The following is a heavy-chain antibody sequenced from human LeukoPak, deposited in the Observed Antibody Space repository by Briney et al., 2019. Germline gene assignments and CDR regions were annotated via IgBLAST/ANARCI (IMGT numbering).Heavy chain of an antibody. CDR2: ISAVNGDI. V-gene: IGHV1-18*01. D-gene: IGHD5-24*01. CDR1: GYTFRSSG. Sequence: ASVKVSCKTSGYTFRSSGISWVRQAPGRGLEWMGWISAVNGDIHPAQKFQDRVTLTTDTSTNTAYMELRSLRSDDTAVYYREKDYNYVPDYWGQGTLITVSS. J-gene: IGHJ4*02. CDR3: EKDYNYVPDY.